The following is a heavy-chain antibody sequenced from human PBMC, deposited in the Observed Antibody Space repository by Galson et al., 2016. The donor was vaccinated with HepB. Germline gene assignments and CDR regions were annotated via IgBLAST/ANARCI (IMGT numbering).Heavy chain of an antibody. J-gene: IGHJ2*01. CDR2: ISSSSSI. CDR3: ATQYCSGGSCYSAAPGYWYFDL. V-gene: IGHV3-48*02. CDR1: GFTFSSYG. Sequence: LRLSCAASGFTFSSYGMHWVRQAPGKGLEWVSYISSSSSIYYADSVKGRFTISRDNAKNSLYLQMNSLRDEDTAVYYCATQYCSGGSCYSAAPGYWYFDLWGRGTLVTVSS. D-gene: IGHD2-15*01.